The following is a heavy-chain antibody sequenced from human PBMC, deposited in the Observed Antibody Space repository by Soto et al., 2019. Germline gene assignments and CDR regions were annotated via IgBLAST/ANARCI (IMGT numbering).Heavy chain of an antibody. CDR1: GYTFTSYG. J-gene: IGHJ6*02. D-gene: IGHD6-13*01. V-gene: IGHV1-18*01. CDR2: ISAYNGNT. CDR3: ARSIAAAGSSHYYYGMDV. Sequence: QVQLVQSGAEVKKPGASVKVSCKASGYTFTSYGISWVRQAPGQGLEWMGWISAYNGNTNYAQKLQGRVTMTTDTSTSTAYMELRSLISDDTAVYYCARSIAAAGSSHYYYGMDVWGQGTTVTASS.